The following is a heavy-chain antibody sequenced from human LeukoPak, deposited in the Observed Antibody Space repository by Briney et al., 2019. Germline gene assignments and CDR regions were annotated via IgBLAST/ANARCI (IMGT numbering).Heavy chain of an antibody. Sequence: SETLSLTCTVSGGSIGSGGYYWSWIRQHPGKGLEWIGYIYYSGSTYYNPSLKSRVTISVDTSKNQFSLKLSSVTAADTAVYYCARSSAPIRKPYYSNAFDIWGQGTMVTVSS. CDR2: IYYSGST. V-gene: IGHV4-31*03. D-gene: IGHD3-10*01. CDR1: GGSIGSGGYY. CDR3: ARSSAPIRKPYYSNAFDI. J-gene: IGHJ3*02.